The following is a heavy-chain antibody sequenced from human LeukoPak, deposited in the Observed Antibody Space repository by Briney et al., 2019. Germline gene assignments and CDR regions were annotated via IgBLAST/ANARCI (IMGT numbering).Heavy chain of an antibody. CDR1: GFTFCGYG. J-gene: IGHJ4*02. CDR2: IWYDGSDK. D-gene: IGHD3-10*01. V-gene: IGHV3-33*06. CDR3: AKHRGPAGVSGFDS. Sequence: PGGSLRLSCAASGFTFCGYGTHWVRQAPGKGLEWVAVIWYDGSDKYYVDSVKGRFTISRDNSKNTLYLQMNSLRVDDTAVYYCAKHRGPAGVSGFDSWGQGTLVIVSS.